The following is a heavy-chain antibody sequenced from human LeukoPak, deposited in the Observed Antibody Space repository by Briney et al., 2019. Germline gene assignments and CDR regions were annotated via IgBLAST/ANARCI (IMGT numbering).Heavy chain of an antibody. D-gene: IGHD3-10*01. V-gene: IGHV4-59*12. CDR3: ARDRYGSGTSRAFDY. CDR1: GGSINTYY. Sequence: SETLSLTCTVSGGSINTYYWSWIRQPPGKGLEWIGYIFYSGSTYYNPSLKSRVTISVDTSKNQFSLKLSSVTAADTAVYYCARDRYGSGTSRAFDYWGQGTLVTVSS. J-gene: IGHJ4*02. CDR2: IFYSGST.